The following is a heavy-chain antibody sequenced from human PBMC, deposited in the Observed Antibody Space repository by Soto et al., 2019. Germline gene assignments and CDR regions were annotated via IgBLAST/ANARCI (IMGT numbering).Heavy chain of an antibody. V-gene: IGHV4-30-4*01. Sequence: SETLSLTCTVSGGSISSGDYYWSWIRQPPGKGLEWIGYIYYSGSTYYNPSLKSRVTISVDTSKNQFSLKLSSVTAADTAVYYCARDGGEMATIARDYYGMDVWGQGTTVT. CDR1: GGSISSGDYY. CDR3: ARDGGEMATIARDYYGMDV. D-gene: IGHD5-12*01. CDR2: IYYSGST. J-gene: IGHJ6*02.